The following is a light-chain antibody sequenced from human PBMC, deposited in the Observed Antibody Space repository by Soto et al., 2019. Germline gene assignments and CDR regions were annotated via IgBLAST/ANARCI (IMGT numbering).Light chain of an antibody. CDR2: GAS. CDR3: QQYGSSPPIT. V-gene: IGKV3-20*01. J-gene: IGKJ5*01. CDR1: QSVSSSY. Sequence: IVMTQSPCTLPVSPGERATLSCRASQSVSSSYLACYQQKPGQAPRLLIYGASSRATGIPDRFSGSGSGTDFTLTISRLEPEDFAVYYCQQYGSSPPITFGQGTRLEIK.